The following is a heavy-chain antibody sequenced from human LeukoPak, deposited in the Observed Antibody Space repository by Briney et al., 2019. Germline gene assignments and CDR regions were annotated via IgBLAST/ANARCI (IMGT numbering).Heavy chain of an antibody. D-gene: IGHD5-18*01. CDR3: ARVSYNGFGP. CDR2: IYTSGST. J-gene: IGHJ5*02. V-gene: IGHV4-61*02. CDR1: GGSISSGSHY. Sequence: SQTLSLTCTVSGGSISSGSHYWSWIRQPAGKGLEWIGRIYTSGSTNYNPSLKSRVTIAVDTSKNQFSLKLSSVTAADTAVYYCARVSYNGFGPWGLGTLVTVSS.